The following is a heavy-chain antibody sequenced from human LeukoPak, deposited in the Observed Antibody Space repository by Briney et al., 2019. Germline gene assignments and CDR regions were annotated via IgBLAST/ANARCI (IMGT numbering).Heavy chain of an antibody. D-gene: IGHD6-19*01. CDR3: ARSFSSGWYFDY. CDR2: ISAYTGHT. CDR1: GNTFTSNG. V-gene: IGHV1-18*04. J-gene: IGHJ4*02. Sequence: ASVKVSCKASGNTFTSNGISWVRQAPGQGLEWMGWISAYTGHTDYPQKLQGRVTMTMDTSTSTTYMDLRSLRSEDTAVYYCARSFSSGWYFDYWGQGTLVTVSS.